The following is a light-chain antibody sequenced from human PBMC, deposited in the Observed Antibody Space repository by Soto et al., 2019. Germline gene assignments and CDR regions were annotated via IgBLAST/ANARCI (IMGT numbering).Light chain of an antibody. Sequence: QYALTQPASVSGSPGQSITISCTGTSSDVGGYNYVSWYQQHPGKAPKLMIYDVSNRPSGASNRFSGSKSGNTASLTISGLQAEDEADYYCSSYTSSSNVVFGGGTKLTVL. CDR1: SSDVGGYNY. J-gene: IGLJ2*01. V-gene: IGLV2-14*01. CDR2: DVS. CDR3: SSYTSSSNVV.